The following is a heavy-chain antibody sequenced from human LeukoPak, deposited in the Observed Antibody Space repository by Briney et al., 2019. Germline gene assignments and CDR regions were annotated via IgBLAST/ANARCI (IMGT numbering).Heavy chain of an antibody. V-gene: IGHV4-4*02. CDR3: AREGCPTRPVDY. J-gene: IGHJ4*02. D-gene: IGHD6-19*01. CDR2: VNLQGST. Sequence: PSGTLSLTCGLSGDSNRYTNWLTWVRQPPGKGLEWIGEVNLQGSTNYNPSLKSRVAISVDKSENHISLNLTSVTAADTAVYYCAREGCPTRPVDYSGQGTLVTVAS. CDR1: GDSNRYTNW.